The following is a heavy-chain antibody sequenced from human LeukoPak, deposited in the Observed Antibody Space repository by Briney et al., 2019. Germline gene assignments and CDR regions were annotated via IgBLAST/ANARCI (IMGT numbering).Heavy chain of an antibody. V-gene: IGHV1-69*01. J-gene: IGHJ4*02. CDR2: IIPIFGTA. CDR3: ARAPPYQEAYGGTLGGYFDY. D-gene: IGHD4-23*01. CDR1: GGTFSSYA. Sequence: ASVKVSCKASGGTFSSYAISWVRQAPGQGLEWMGGIIPIFGTANYAQKFQGRVTITADESTSTAYMELSSLRSADTAVYYCARAPPYQEAYGGTLGGYFDYWGQGTLVTVSS.